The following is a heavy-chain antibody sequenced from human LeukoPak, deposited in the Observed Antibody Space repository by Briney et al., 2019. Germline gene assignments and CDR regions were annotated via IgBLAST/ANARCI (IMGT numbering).Heavy chain of an antibody. CDR3: ARASLLGYCSSTGCYKYNWFDP. J-gene: IGHJ5*02. D-gene: IGHD2-2*02. CDR2: MNPNSGNT. Sequence: GASVKVSCKASGYTFTSYDINWVRQATGQGLEWMRWMNPNSGNTGYAQKFQGRVTMTRNTSISTAYMELSSLRSEDTAVYYCARASLLGYCSSTGCYKYNWFDPWGQGTLVTVSS. CDR1: GYTFTSYD. V-gene: IGHV1-8*01.